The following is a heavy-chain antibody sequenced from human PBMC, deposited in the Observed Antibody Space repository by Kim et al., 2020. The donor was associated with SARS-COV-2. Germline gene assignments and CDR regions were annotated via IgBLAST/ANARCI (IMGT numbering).Heavy chain of an antibody. Sequence: ASVKVSCKASGYTFTSYDINWVRQATGQGLEWMGWMNPNSGNTGYAQKFQGRVTMTRNTSISTAYMELSSLRSEDTAVYYCARGLGGRSMVRGVAPFVYWGQRTLVTVSS. CDR2: MNPNSGNT. CDR1: GYTFTSYD. CDR3: ARGLGGRSMVRGVAPFVY. J-gene: IGHJ4*02. D-gene: IGHD3-10*01. V-gene: IGHV1-8*01.